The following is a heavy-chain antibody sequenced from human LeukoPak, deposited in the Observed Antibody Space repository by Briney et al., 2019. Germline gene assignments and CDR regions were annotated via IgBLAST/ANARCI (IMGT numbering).Heavy chain of an antibody. J-gene: IGHJ4*02. CDR1: GGTFSSYA. D-gene: IGHD4-17*01. Sequence: SVKVSCKASGGTFSSYAIGWVRQAPGQGLEWMGGIIPIFGTANYAQKFQGRVTITADESTSTAYMELSSLRSEDTAVYYCARGRVRGDYGDWYYFDYWGQGTLVTVSS. CDR3: ARGRVRGDYGDWYYFDY. V-gene: IGHV1-69*01. CDR2: IIPIFGTA.